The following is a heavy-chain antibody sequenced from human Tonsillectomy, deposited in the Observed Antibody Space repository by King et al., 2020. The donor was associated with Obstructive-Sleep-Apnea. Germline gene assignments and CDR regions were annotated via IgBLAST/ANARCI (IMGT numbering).Heavy chain of an antibody. CDR1: VLTFSGYA. Sequence: QLVQSGGGVVQPGRSLRLAGAASVLTFSGYAMHCVRQAPGKGLEWVAIVPYDGTKKFLADLGNGRLTISRDNSKNTLYLQMNSLRPEDTAVYFCARDRGNVSWYFDLWGRGTLVIVSS. V-gene: IGHV3-30-3*01. CDR3: ARDRGNVSWYFDL. CDR2: VPYDGTKK. J-gene: IGHJ2*01. D-gene: IGHD5/OR15-5a*01.